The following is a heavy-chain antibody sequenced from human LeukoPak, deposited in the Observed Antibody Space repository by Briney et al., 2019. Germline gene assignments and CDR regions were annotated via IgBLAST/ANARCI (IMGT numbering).Heavy chain of an antibody. CDR3: TTLSSWWYFDY. Sequence: GGSLRLSCVASGFTFSNAWMSWARQAPGEGLEWVGRIKSESDGGTPDYAASVKGRFTISRDNSKGTLYLHMNSLKTEDTAVYYCTTLSSWWYFDYWGQGTLVTVSS. V-gene: IGHV3-15*01. CDR1: GFTFSNAW. J-gene: IGHJ4*02. D-gene: IGHD2-8*02. CDR2: IKSESDGGTP.